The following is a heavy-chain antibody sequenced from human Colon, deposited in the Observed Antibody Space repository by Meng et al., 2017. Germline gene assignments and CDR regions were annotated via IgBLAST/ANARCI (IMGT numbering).Heavy chain of an antibody. CDR3: VRKPQSNYYDY. D-gene: IGHD3-10*01. CDR1: GFMFANYA. Sequence: EGRLVESGGGVVQPGESLSLSCTASGFMFANYAMRWVRQAPGKGPEWVSAISDHGYNTYYADSVKGRFAISRDNSKNTVSLQMSSLRVEDTAIYYCVRKPQSNYYDYWGQGTLVTVSS. J-gene: IGHJ4*02. CDR2: ISDHGYNT. V-gene: IGHV3-23*04.